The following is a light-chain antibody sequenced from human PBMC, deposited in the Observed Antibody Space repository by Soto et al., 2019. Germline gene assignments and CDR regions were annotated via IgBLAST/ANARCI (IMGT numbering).Light chain of an antibody. Sequence: EIVLTQSPGILSFSPGERASLSCRASQKISSTVLAWYQQKPGQAPRLLIYGASSRTTGIPDRFSGSGSGTDFTLTISRLEPEDFAMYYCQQCGGSPTFGQGTKVDI. CDR2: GAS. CDR3: QQCGGSPT. J-gene: IGKJ1*01. V-gene: IGKV3-20*01. CDR1: QKISSTV.